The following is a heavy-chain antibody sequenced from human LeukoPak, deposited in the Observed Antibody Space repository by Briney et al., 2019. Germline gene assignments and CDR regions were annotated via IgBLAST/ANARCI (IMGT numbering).Heavy chain of an antibody. D-gene: IGHD2-15*01. Sequence: GGSLRLSCAASGFTFSNAWMSWVRQAPGKGLEWVGRIKSKTDGGTTDYAAPAKGRFTISRDDSKTTLYLQMNSLKTEDTAVYYCTTEVVVVVAATRPGRSWGQGTLVTVSS. J-gene: IGHJ4*02. CDR3: TTEVVVVVAATRPGRS. CDR1: GFTFSNAW. V-gene: IGHV3-15*01. CDR2: IKSKTDGGTT.